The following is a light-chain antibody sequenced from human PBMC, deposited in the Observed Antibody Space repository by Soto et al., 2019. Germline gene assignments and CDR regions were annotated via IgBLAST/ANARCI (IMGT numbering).Light chain of an antibody. CDR1: QSIVTY. Sequence: DIQMTQSPSSLSASVGDRGTITCRASQSIVTYLNWYQQKPGKAPNLLIYAASRLQSGVPSRFSGSGSGTTFTLTISSLHPEDFATYFCQQSYNSPPYTFGQGTKLEIK. J-gene: IGKJ2*01. V-gene: IGKV1-39*01. CDR2: AAS. CDR3: QQSYNSPPYT.